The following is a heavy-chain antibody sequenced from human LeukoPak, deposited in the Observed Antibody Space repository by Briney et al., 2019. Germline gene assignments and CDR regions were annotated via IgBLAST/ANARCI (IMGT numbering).Heavy chain of an antibody. CDR2: INHSGST. CDR3: ARGRAWGRYFDY. Sequence: PSETLSLTCAVYGGSFSGYYWSWIRQPPGKGLEWIGEINHSGSTNYNPSLKSRVTISVDTSKNQFSLKQSSVTAADTAVYYCARGRAWGRYFDYWGQGTLVTVSS. J-gene: IGHJ4*02. CDR1: GGSFSGYY. V-gene: IGHV4-34*01. D-gene: IGHD3-16*01.